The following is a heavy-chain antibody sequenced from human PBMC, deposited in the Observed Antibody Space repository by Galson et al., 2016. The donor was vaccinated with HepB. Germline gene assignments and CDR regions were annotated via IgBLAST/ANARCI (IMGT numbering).Heavy chain of an antibody. J-gene: IGHJ5*02. CDR1: GFTFSSYG. V-gene: IGHV3-33*01. Sequence: SLRLSCAASGFTFSSYGMHWVRQAPGKGLEWVAVIWYDGSDKYYADSVKGRFTISRDNSKNTLYLQMNSLRAEDTAVYYCARGADVITMVRGDAYNWFDPWGQGTLVTVSS. CDR3: ARGADVITMVRGDAYNWFDP. CDR2: IWYDGSDK. D-gene: IGHD3-10*01.